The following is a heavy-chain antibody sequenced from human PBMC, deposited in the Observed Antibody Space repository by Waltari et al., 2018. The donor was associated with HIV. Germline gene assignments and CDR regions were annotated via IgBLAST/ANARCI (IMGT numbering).Heavy chain of an antibody. J-gene: IGHJ4*02. D-gene: IGHD6-13*01. CDR1: GYPFTNFG. CDR2: IYSGNA. Sequence: QVQLVQSGGEVRKPGASAKVSCKTSGYPFTNFGLSWVRQAPGQGLEWMGCIYSGNANYAQKLQGRVTMTTYTSTSTAYMELRNLRSDDTAMYYCARVAAARQVDFWGQGTLVAVSS. CDR3: ARVAAARQVDF. V-gene: IGHV1-18*01.